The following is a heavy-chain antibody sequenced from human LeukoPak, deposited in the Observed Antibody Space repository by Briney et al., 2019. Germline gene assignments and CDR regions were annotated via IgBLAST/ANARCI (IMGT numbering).Heavy chain of an antibody. CDR3: AKQGVVVRVFLVGFHKEAYYFDS. J-gene: IGHJ4*02. Sequence: GGSLRLSCGVSGITLSNYGMSWVRQAPGKGLEWVAGLSGSAGGTNYADSVKGRFTISRDNSKNTLFLQMDRLRAEDTALYFCAKQGVVVRVFLVGFHKEAYYFDSWGQGAQVTVSS. D-gene: IGHD3-16*02. V-gene: IGHV3-23*01. CDR1: GITLSNYG. CDR2: LSGSAGGT.